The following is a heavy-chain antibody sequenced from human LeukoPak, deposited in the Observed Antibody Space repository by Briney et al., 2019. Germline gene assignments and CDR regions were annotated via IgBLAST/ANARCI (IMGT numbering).Heavy chain of an antibody. CDR2: ITVASYI. CDR3: ARLRRNGDSGGFYYYYDS. Sequence: PGGSLRLSCAASGFTLSSFSINWVRQAPGKGLEWVSSITVASYIYYADSVRGRFTISRDNAKNSLYLQMNSLRAEDTGVYYCARLRRNGDSGGFYYYYDSWGQGTLVTVSS. D-gene: IGHD2-21*01. CDR1: GFTLSSFS. J-gene: IGHJ4*02. V-gene: IGHV3-21*01.